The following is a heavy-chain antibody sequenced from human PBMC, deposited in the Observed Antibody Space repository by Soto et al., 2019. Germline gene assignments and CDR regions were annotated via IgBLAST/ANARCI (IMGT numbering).Heavy chain of an antibody. CDR2: IYYSGST. Sequence: PSETLSLTCTVSGGSVSSGSYYWGWIRQPPGKGLEWIGYIYYSGSTNYNPSLKSRVTISVDTSKNQFSLKLSSVTAADTAVYYCARVSEDLWFGGQYYFDYWGQGTLVTVSS. V-gene: IGHV4-61*01. J-gene: IGHJ4*02. CDR3: ARVSEDLWFGGQYYFDY. CDR1: GGSVSSGSYY. D-gene: IGHD3-10*01.